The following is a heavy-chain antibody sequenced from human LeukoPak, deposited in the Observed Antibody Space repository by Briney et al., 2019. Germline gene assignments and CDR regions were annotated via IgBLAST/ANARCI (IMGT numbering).Heavy chain of an antibody. V-gene: IGHV1-8*01. D-gene: IGHD2-2*02. CDR2: MNPNSGNT. CDR1: GYTFTSYG. CDR3: ARGRRLVVPAAIISYYFDY. Sequence: ASVKVSCKASGYTFTSYGINWVRQATGQGLEWMGWMNPNSGNTGYAQKFQGRVTMTRNTSISTAYMELSSLRSEDTAVYYCARGRRLVVPAAIISYYFDYWGQGTLVTVSS. J-gene: IGHJ4*02.